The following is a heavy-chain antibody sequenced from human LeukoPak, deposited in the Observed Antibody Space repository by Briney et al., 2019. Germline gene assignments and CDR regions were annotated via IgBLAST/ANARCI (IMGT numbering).Heavy chain of an antibody. CDR2: INSDGSST. Sequence: GGSLRLSCAASGFTFSNYWMHWVRHAPGKGLVWVSRINSDGSSTTYADSVKGRFTISRDNAKNTLYLQMNSLRAEDTAVYYCARDYGRSRDYGMDVWGQGTTVTVSS. J-gene: IGHJ6*02. V-gene: IGHV3-74*01. CDR1: GFTFSNYW. D-gene: IGHD3-10*01. CDR3: ARDYGRSRDYGMDV.